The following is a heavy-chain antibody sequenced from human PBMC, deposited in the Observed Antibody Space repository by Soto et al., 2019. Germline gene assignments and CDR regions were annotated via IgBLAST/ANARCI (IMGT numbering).Heavy chain of an antibody. J-gene: IGHJ5*02. D-gene: IGHD4-17*01. Sequence: SVKVSCTASGGTFSSYAISWVRPAPGQGLEWVVGIIPIFGIANYAQNFQGRVTITADESTSTAYMELSSLRSEVTAVYYCATSLTTVTYNWFDPWGEGTLVTVSS. CDR2: IIPIFGIA. CDR1: GGTFSSYA. V-gene: IGHV1-69*13. CDR3: ATSLTTVTYNWFDP.